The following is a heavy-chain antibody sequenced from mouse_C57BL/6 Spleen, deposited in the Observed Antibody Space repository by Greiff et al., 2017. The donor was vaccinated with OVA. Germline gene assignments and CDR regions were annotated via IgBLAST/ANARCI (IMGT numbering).Heavy chain of an antibody. J-gene: IGHJ1*03. Sequence: DVMLVESGGGLVQSGRSLRLSCATSGFTFSDFYMEWVRQAPGKGLEWIAASRNKANDYTTEYSASVKGRFIVSRDTSQSILYLQMNALRAEDTAIYYCARDARSSFYWYFDVWGTGTTVTVSS. D-gene: IGHD1-1*01. CDR2: SRNKANDYTT. CDR3: ARDARSSFYWYFDV. V-gene: IGHV7-1*01. CDR1: GFTFSDFY.